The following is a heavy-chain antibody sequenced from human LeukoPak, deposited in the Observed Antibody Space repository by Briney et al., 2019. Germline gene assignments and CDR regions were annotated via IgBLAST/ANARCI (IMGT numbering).Heavy chain of an antibody. D-gene: IGHD3-16*01. Sequence: PGGSLRLSCAASGFTFSNAWMSWVRQAPGKGLEWVGRIKSKTDGGTTDYAAPVKGRFTISRDDSKNTLYLQMTSLKTEDTAVYYCTTDTSVMITFGGVYWGQGTLVTVSS. V-gene: IGHV3-15*01. CDR1: GFTFSNAW. CDR2: IKSKTDGGTT. J-gene: IGHJ4*02. CDR3: TTDTSVMITFGGVY.